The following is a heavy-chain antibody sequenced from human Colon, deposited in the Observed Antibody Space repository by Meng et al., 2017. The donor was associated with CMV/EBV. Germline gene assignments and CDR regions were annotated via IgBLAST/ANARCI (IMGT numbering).Heavy chain of an antibody. D-gene: IGHD3/OR15-3a*01. Sequence: SGDSVASNSAAWNWIRQSPSNGLEWLGRTYYRSKWYNDYAVSVKSQVTINPDTSKNQFSLQLSSVTPEDTAVYYCARTGTGGRAFDIWGHGTMVTVSS. CDR1: GDSVASNSAA. V-gene: IGHV6-1*01. CDR2: TYYRSKWYN. CDR3: ARTGTGGRAFDI. J-gene: IGHJ3*02.